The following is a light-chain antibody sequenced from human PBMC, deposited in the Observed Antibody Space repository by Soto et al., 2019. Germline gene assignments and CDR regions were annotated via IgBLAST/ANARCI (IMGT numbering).Light chain of an antibody. CDR3: QQYGSSPPWT. J-gene: IGKJ1*01. Sequence: EIVLTQSPGTLSLSPGERVTLSCRASQRVNNNLAWYQQKPGEAPRLLIYAAATRATGIPARISGSGSGTDFTLTISRLEPEDFAVYYCQQYGSSPPWTFGQGTKVDIK. CDR1: QRVNNN. CDR2: AAA. V-gene: IGKV3-20*01.